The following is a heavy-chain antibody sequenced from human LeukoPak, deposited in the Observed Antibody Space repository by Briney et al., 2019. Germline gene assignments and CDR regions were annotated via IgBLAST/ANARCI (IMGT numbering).Heavy chain of an antibody. CDR3: ATCGAEGYYYMDV. J-gene: IGHJ6*03. CDR2: ISSSGSTI. Sequence: GGSLRLSCAASGFTFSDYYMSWIRQAPGKGLEWVSYISSSGSTIYYADSVKGRFTISRDNAKNSLYLQMNSLRAEDTAVYYCATCGAEGYYYMDVWGQGTTVTVSS. D-gene: IGHD1-26*01. CDR1: GFTFSDYY. V-gene: IGHV3-11*04.